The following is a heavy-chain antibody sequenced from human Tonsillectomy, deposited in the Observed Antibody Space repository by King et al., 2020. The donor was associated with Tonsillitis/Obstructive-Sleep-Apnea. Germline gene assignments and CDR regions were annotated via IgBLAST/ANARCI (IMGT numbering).Heavy chain of an antibody. D-gene: IGHD3-22*01. Sequence: VQLQESGPGLVKPSQTLSLTCTVSGGSISSGGYYWSWIRQHPGKGLEWIGYIYYSGSTYYNPSLKSRVTISVDTSKNQFSLKLSSVTAADTAVYYCARTLCVVISSKGGWFDPWGQGTLVTVSS. CDR3: ARTLCVVISSKGGWFDP. CDR2: IYYSGST. CDR1: GGSISSGGYY. J-gene: IGHJ5*02. V-gene: IGHV4-31*03.